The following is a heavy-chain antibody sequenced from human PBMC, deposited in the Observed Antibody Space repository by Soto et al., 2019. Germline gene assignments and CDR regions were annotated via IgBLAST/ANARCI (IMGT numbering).Heavy chain of an antibody. CDR2: ISSSSSYT. CDR3: ARDPHYDSSGYYDY. Sequence: GGSLRLSCAASGFTFSDYYMSWIRQAPGKGLEWVSYISSSSSYTNYADSVKGRFTISRDNAKNSLYLQMNSLRAEDTAVYYCARDPHYDSSGYYDYWGQGTLVTVSS. J-gene: IGHJ4*02. V-gene: IGHV3-11*05. CDR1: GFTFSDYY. D-gene: IGHD3-22*01.